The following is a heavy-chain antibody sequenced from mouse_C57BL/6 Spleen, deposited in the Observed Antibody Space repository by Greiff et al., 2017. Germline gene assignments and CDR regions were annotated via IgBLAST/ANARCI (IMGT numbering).Heavy chain of an antibody. CDR3: TRGRPGDY. J-gene: IGHJ2*01. CDR1: GYTFTSYW. D-gene: IGHD4-1*01. V-gene: IGHV1-5*01. CDR2: IYPGNSDT. Sequence: EVKLLESGPVLARPGASVKMSCKTSGYTFTSYWMHWVKQRPGQGLEWIGAIYPGNSDTSYNQKFKSKAKLTAVTSASTAYMKHSSLTNEDSAVYYCTRGRPGDYWGQGTTLTVSS.